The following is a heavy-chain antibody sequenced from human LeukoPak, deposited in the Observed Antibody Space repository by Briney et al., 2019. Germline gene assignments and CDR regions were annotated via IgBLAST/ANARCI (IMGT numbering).Heavy chain of an antibody. CDR3: ARVYCSSTSCYRGYYYYYMDV. V-gene: IGHV4-4*07. J-gene: IGHJ6*03. D-gene: IGHD2-2*02. CDR1: GGSISSYY. Sequence: SETLSLTCTVSGGSISSYYWSWIRQPAGKGLEWIGRIYTSGSTNYNPSLKSRVTMSVDTSKNQFSLKLSSVTAADTAVYYCARVYCSSTSCYRGYYYYYMDVWGKGTTVTVSS. CDR2: IYTSGST.